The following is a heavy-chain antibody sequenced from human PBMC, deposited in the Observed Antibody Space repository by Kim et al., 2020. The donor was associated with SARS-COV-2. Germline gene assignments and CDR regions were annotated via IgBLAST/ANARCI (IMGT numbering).Heavy chain of an antibody. J-gene: IGHJ4*02. CDR2: ISISSSII. V-gene: IGHV3-48*02. D-gene: IGHD2-21*01. CDR1: GFSFSSYS. Sequence: GGSLRLSCVASGFSFSSYSMNWVRQAPGKGLEWVSHISISSSIIYYADSVKGRFTISRDNAKKSLYLQMNSLRDEDTAVYYCARGRSSLIGYWGQGILVT. CDR3: ARGRSSLIGY.